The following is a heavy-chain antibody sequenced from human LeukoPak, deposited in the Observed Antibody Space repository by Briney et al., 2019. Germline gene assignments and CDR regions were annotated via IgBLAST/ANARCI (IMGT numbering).Heavy chain of an antibody. J-gene: IGHJ3*02. CDR3: ATSYDFWSVGAFDI. Sequence: SKTLSLTCTVSGGSISSYYWSWIRQPPGKGLEWIGYIYYSGSTNYNPSLKSRVTISVDTSKNQFSLKLSSVTAADTAVYYCATSYDFWSVGAFDIWGQGTMVTVSS. D-gene: IGHD3-3*01. CDR1: GGSISSYY. V-gene: IGHV4-59*01. CDR2: IYYSGST.